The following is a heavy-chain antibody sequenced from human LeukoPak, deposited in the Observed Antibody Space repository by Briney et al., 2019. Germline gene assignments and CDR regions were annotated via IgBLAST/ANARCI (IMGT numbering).Heavy chain of an antibody. CDR1: GFAVSSNY. D-gene: IGHD2-15*01. V-gene: IGHV3-53*01. Sequence: PGGSLRLSCAASGFAVSSNYMSWVRQAPGKGLEWVSVIYSGGSTYYADSVKGRFTISRDNSKNTLYLQMNSLRAEGTAVYYCARDLRDRAFDIWGQGTMVTVSS. CDR2: IYSGGST. J-gene: IGHJ3*02. CDR3: ARDLRDRAFDI.